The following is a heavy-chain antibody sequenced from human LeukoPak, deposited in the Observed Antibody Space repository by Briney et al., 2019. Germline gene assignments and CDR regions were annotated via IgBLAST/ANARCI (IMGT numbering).Heavy chain of an antibody. V-gene: IGHV3-7*01. Sequence: PGGSLRLSCAASGFTFSSYWMSWVRQAPGKGLEWAANIKQDGSEKYYVDSVKGRFTISRDNAKNSLYLQMNSLRAEDTAVYYCARGGGYYYFDYWGQGTLVTVSS. CDR2: IKQDGSEK. J-gene: IGHJ4*02. CDR3: ARGGGYYYFDY. CDR1: GFTFSSYW. D-gene: IGHD3-22*01.